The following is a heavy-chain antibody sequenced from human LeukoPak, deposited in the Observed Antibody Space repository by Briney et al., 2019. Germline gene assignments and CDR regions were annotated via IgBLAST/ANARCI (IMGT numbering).Heavy chain of an antibody. Sequence: SETLSLTCTVSGGSISGYYWSWIRQPPGKGLEWIGEINHSGSTNYNPSLKSRVTISVDTSKNQFSLKLSSVTAADTAVYYCARRPRPLIAAWFDPWGQGTLVTVSS. V-gene: IGHV4-34*01. CDR1: GGSISGYY. CDR3: ARRPRPLIAAWFDP. J-gene: IGHJ5*02. D-gene: IGHD2-21*01. CDR2: INHSGST.